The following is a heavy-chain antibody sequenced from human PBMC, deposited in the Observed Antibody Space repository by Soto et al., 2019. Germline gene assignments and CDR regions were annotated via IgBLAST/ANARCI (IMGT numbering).Heavy chain of an antibody. CDR2: IYWDDDT. CDR1: GFSLITCGVG. V-gene: IGHV2-5*02. J-gene: IGHJ4*02. CDR3: AHTMAPRILDS. Sequence: QITLKEAGPTLVKPTQPLTLTCSFSGFSLITCGVGVCWIRQPPGKALEWLALIYWDDDTGYSTSLRNRLTITKDTSRNQVVLTMTNMDPADTGTYYCAHTMAPRILDSWGQGTLVTVSS.